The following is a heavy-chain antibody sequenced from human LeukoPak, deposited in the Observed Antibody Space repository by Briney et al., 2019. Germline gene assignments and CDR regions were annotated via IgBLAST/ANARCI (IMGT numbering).Heavy chain of an antibody. Sequence: PGGSLRLSCAASGFTFSSYGMHWVRQAPGKGLEWVAVIWYDGSNKYYADYVKGRFTISRDNSKNTLYLQMNSLRAEDTAVYYCASDILTGLDAFDIWCQGTMVTVSS. CDR2: IWYDGSNK. D-gene: IGHD3-9*01. V-gene: IGHV3-33*01. CDR1: GFTFSSYG. CDR3: ASDILTGLDAFDI. J-gene: IGHJ3*02.